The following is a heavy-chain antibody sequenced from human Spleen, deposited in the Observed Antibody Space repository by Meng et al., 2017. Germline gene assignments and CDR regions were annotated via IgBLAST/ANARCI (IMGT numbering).Heavy chain of an antibody. CDR1: GFTFSRFW. J-gene: IGHJ4*02. Sequence: GESLKISCAASGFTFSRFWMSWVRQAPGKGLEWVANIKQDGSEKYYVDSVNGRFSISRDNAMNSLYLQMNSLRVEDTAVYYCARDHYRLMTHEFDNWGQGTLVTVSS. CDR2: IKQDGSEK. CDR3: ARDHYRLMTHEFDN. D-gene: IGHD3-16*02. V-gene: IGHV3-7*01.